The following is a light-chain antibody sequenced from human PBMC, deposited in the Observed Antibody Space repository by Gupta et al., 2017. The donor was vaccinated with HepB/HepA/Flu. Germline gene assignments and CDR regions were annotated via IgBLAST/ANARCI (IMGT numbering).Light chain of an antibody. V-gene: IGLV1-44*01. CDR3: AAWDDRLNGVV. J-gene: IGLJ2*01. Sequence: SVLTQPPSASGTPGQRVTISCSGSSSNIGSNTVNWYQHLPGTAHTLLIYSNNQWTPGAPDRFSGSKSDTSASLAITGLQLEDEADYYCAAWDDRLNGVVFGGGTKLTVL. CDR2: SNN. CDR1: SSNIGSNT.